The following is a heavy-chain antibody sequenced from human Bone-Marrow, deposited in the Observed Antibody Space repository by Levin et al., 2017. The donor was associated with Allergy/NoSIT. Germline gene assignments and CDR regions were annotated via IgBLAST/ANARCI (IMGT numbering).Heavy chain of an antibody. CDR2: ISGSGDST. CDR1: GFTFSSYV. D-gene: IGHD6-13*01. V-gene: IGHV3-23*01. J-gene: IGHJ4*02. CDR3: AKDLISAAGTPFYFDH. Sequence: GESLKISCAASGFTFSSYVMSWVRRAPGKGLEFVSGISGSGDSTFYGDSVKGRFTISRDNSKNTVFLQMNSLRAEDTAVYYCAKDLISAAGTPFYFDHWGQGTLVTVSS.